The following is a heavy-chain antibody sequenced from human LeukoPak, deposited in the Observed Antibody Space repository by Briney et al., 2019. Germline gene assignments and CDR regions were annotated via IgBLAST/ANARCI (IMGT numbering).Heavy chain of an antibody. CDR2: IYTSGST. J-gene: IGHJ4*02. CDR3: ARLRWLQAIDY. D-gene: IGHD5-24*01. Sequence: SETLSLTCTVSGGSISSYYWSWIRQPPGKGLEWIGYIYTSGSTNYNPSLKSRGTISVDTSKNQFSLKLSSVTAADTAVYYCARLRWLQAIDYWGQGTLVTVSS. V-gene: IGHV4-4*09. CDR1: GGSISSYY.